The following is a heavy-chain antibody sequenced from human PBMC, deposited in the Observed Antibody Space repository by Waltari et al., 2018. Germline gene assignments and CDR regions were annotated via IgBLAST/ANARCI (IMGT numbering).Heavy chain of an antibody. CDR1: GGTLTRHR. Sequence: QVQLVQSGAEAKQPGSSARVPCRPSGGTLTRHRSNWVRQAPGKGLEWMGRIMPDISETKYALKFQGRITITADKSTGAVYMELSSLRSDDTAVYYCAGGDGGYYYYKMDVWGQGTTVTVSS. J-gene: IGHJ6*03. V-gene: IGHV1-69*02. D-gene: IGHD3-10*01. CDR2: IMPDISET. CDR3: AGGDGGYYYYKMDV.